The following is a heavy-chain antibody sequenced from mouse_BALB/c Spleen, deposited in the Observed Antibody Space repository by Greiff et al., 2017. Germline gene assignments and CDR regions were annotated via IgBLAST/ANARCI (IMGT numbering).Heavy chain of an antibody. J-gene: IGHJ2*01. CDR3: TRSNWEDY. CDR2: IYPSDSYT. V-gene: IGHV1-69*02. D-gene: IGHD4-1*01. CDR1: GYTFTSYW. Sequence: QVQLQQPGAELVRPGASVKLSCKASGYTFTSYWINWVKQRPGQGLEWIGNIYPSDSYTNYNQKFKDKATLTVDKSSSTAYMQLSSPTSEDSAVYYCTRSNWEDYWGQGTTLTVSS.